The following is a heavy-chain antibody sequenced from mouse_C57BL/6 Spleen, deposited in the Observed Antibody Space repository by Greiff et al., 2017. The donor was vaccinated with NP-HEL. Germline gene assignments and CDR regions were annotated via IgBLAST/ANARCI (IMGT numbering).Heavy chain of an antibody. Sequence: VQLQESGAELARPGASVKLSCKASGYTFTSYGISWVKQRTGQGLEWIGEIYPRSGNTYYNEKFKGKATLTADQSSSTAYMEDRGLTSEGSGVYFCAREEYRSSHAMGYWGQGTSVTVSS. J-gene: IGHJ4*01. D-gene: IGHD1-1*01. CDR2: IYPRSGNT. V-gene: IGHV1-81*01. CDR1: GYTFTSYG. CDR3: AREEYRSSHAMGY.